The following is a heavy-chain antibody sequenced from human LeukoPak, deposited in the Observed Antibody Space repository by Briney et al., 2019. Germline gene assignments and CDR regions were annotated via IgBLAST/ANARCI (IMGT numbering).Heavy chain of an antibody. CDR1: GVSSSSSSYY. V-gene: IGHV4-39*01. CDR3: ARQSGYCSGGSCYSHFDY. D-gene: IGHD2-15*01. CDR2: IYYSGST. Sequence: SETLSLTCTVSGVSSSSSSYYWGWIRQPPGKGLEWIGSIYYSGSTYYNPSLKSRVTISVDTSKNQFSLKLSSVTAADTAVYYCARQSGYCSGGSCYSHFDYRGQGTLVTVSS. J-gene: IGHJ4*02.